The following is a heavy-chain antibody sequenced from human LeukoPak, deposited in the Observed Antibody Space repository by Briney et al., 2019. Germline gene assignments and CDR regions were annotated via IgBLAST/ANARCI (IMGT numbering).Heavy chain of an antibody. J-gene: IGHJ4*02. V-gene: IGHV3-73*01. CDR1: GFTFNNYN. CDR2: IRSTANGYAT. D-gene: IGHD3-10*01. Sequence: GGSLRLSCAASGFTFNNYNMNWVRQASGKGLEWVGRIRSTANGYATAYAASVKGRFTISRDDSKNTAYLRMDSLKTEDTAVYYCTGNYYGSGSYADFDYWGQGTLVTVSS. CDR3: TGNYYGSGSYADFDY.